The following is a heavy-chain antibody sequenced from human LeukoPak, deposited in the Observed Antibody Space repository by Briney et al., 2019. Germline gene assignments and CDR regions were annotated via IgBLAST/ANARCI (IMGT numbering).Heavy chain of an antibody. V-gene: IGHV3-30*18. CDR2: ISYDGSNK. D-gene: IGHD5-18*01. Sequence: HPGGSLRLSCAASGFTFSSYGMHWVRQAPGKGLEWVAVISYDGSNKYYADSVKGRFTISRDNSKNTLYLQMNSLRAEDTAVYYCAKDTAYVDTAMVIDYWGQGTLVTVSS. CDR3: AKDTAYVDTAMVIDY. J-gene: IGHJ4*02. CDR1: GFTFSSYG.